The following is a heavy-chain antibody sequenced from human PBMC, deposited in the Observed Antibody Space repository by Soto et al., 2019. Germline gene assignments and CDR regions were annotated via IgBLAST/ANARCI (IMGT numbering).Heavy chain of an antibody. Sequence: QVQLVESGGGLVTPGGSLRLSCAASGFTFSDYYMSWIRQAPGKGPEWVSYISSSSSYTKYADSVKGRFTISRDNAKNSLYLQMNSLRAEDTAVYYCARDHHRYSGYDYVDYWGQGNLVTVSS. CDR2: ISSSSSYT. CDR3: ARDHHRYSGYDYVDY. D-gene: IGHD5-12*01. V-gene: IGHV3-11*05. CDR1: GFTFSDYY. J-gene: IGHJ4*02.